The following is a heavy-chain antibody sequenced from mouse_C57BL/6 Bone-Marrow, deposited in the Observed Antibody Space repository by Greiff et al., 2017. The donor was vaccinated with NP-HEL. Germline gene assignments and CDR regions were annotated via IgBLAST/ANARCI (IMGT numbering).Heavy chain of an antibody. CDR1: GFTFSDYG. CDR3: ARRDYYGNAMDY. CDR2: ISNLAYSI. Sequence: EVKLMESGGGLVQPGGSLKLSCAASGFTFSDYGMAWVRQAPRKGPEWVAFISNLAYSIYYADTVTGRFTISRENAKNTLYLEMSSLRSEDTAMYYCARRDYYGNAMDYWGQGTSVTVSS. V-gene: IGHV5-15*01. D-gene: IGHD1-1*01. J-gene: IGHJ4*01.